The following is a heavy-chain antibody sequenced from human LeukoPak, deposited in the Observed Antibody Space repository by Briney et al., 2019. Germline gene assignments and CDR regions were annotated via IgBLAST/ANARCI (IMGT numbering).Heavy chain of an antibody. Sequence: ASVKVSCKASGYTFTGYYMHWARQAPGQGLEWMGWINPNSGGTNYAQKFQGRVTMTRDTSISTAYMELSRLRSDDTAVYYCARDLGGNVLLWFGDPHWFDPWGQGTLVTVSS. D-gene: IGHD3-10*01. CDR3: ARDLGGNVLLWFGDPHWFDP. V-gene: IGHV1-2*02. J-gene: IGHJ5*02. CDR1: GYTFTGYY. CDR2: INPNSGGT.